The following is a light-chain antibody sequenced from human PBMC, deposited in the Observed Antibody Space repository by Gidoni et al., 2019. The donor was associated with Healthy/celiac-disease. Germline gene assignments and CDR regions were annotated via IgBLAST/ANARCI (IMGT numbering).Light chain of an antibody. CDR3: QTWDSSTNWV. Sequence: SYEVTQPPSVSVSPGQTASITCSGDKLGDKYACWYQQKPGQSPVLVIYQDTKRPSGIPARFSGSNSGNTATLTISGTQAMDEADYYCQTWDSSTNWVFGGGTKLAVL. CDR2: QDT. J-gene: IGLJ3*02. CDR1: KLGDKY. V-gene: IGLV3-1*01.